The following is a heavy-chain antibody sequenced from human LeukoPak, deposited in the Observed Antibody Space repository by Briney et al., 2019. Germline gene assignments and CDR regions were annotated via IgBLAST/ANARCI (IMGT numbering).Heavy chain of an antibody. J-gene: IGHJ5*02. Sequence: LPGGSLRLSCAASGFPFNNYWMHWVRHAPGKGLVWVSSINTDGSTTMYAASVQGRLTISRDNAKNTLYLQMNSLRVDDTAVYYCARAGASGWYAAGWFDPWGQGTLVTVSS. CDR3: ARAGASGWYAAGWFDP. CDR2: INTDGSTT. CDR1: GFPFNNYW. D-gene: IGHD6-19*01. V-gene: IGHV3-74*03.